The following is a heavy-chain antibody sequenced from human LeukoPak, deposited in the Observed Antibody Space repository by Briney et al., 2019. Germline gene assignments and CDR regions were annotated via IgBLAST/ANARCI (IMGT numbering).Heavy chain of an antibody. V-gene: IGHV3-23*01. D-gene: IGHD1-7*01. Sequence: GGSLRLSCAASGFTFSSYAMSCVRQAPGKGLEWVSVIGCSGGSTYYADSVKGRFTISRDNSKNTLYLQMSSLRVEDTAVYYFAKKKRELRGFDYWGQGTLVTVSS. CDR3: AKKKRELRGFDY. J-gene: IGHJ4*02. CDR1: GFTFSSYA. CDR2: IGCSGGST.